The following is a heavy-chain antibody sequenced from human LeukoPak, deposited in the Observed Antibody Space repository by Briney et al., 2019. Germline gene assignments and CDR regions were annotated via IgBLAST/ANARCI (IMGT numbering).Heavy chain of an antibody. J-gene: IGHJ4*02. CDR2: FDPEDGET. D-gene: IGHD3-22*01. Sequence: ASVKVSCKVSGYTLTELSMHWVRQAPGKGLEWMGGFDPEDGETIYAQKFQGRVTMTEDTSTGTAYMELSSLRSEDTAVYYCATVIPYYYDSSGTFDYWGQGTLVTVSS. V-gene: IGHV1-24*01. CDR1: GYTLTELS. CDR3: ATVIPYYYDSSGTFDY.